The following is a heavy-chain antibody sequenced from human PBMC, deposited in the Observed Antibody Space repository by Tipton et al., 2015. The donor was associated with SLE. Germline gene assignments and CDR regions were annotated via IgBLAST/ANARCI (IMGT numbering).Heavy chain of an antibody. V-gene: IGHV4-59*01. D-gene: IGHD3-3*01. CDR2: IYYSGST. J-gene: IGHJ3*02. CDR1: GDSISSYY. CDR3: ARDHITIFGVDNAFDI. Sequence: TLSLTCTVSGDSISSYYWSWIRQPPGKGLEWIGYIYYSGSTNYNPSLKSRVTISVDTSKNQFSLKLSSVTAADTAVYYCARDHITIFGVDNAFDIWGQGTMVTVSS.